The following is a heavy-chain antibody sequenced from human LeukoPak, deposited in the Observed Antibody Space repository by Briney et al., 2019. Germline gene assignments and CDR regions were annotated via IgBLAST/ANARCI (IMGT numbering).Heavy chain of an antibody. D-gene: IGHD3-22*01. V-gene: IGHV4-39*07. Sequence: PSETLSLTCTVSGGSISSSGYYWGWIRQPPGKGLEWIGEINHSGSTNYNPSLKSRVTISVDTSKNQFSLKLSSVTAANTAVYYCARACYYDSSGYYAYYFDYWGQGTLVTVSS. CDR3: ARACYYDSSGYYAYYFDY. CDR2: INHSGST. CDR1: GGSISSSGYY. J-gene: IGHJ4*02.